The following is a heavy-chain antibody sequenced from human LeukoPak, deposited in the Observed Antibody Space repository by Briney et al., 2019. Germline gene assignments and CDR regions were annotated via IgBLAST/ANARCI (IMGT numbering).Heavy chain of an antibody. CDR3: ARENWYLDS. V-gene: IGHV3-7*01. D-gene: IGHD1-1*01. CDR1: GFTFKNYW. Sequence: PGGSLRLSCAASGFTFKNYWMSWVRQAPGKGLEWVANIKQDGSEKNYVDSVKGRFTISRDNAKSTLYLQMNSLRAEDTAVYYCARENWYLDSWGQGTLVTVSS. J-gene: IGHJ4*02. CDR2: IKQDGSEK.